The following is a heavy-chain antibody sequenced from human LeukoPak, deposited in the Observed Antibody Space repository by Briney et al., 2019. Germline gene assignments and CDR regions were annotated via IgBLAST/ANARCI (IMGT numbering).Heavy chain of an antibody. CDR1: GFTFSSYA. Sequence: PGGSLRLSCAASGFTFSSYAMSWVRQAPGKGLEWVSAISGSGGSTYYADSVKGRFTISRDNSKNTLYLQMNSLRAEDTAVYYCAKDLGIVVVPALDVWGQGTTVTVSS. CDR3: AKDLGIVVVPALDV. D-gene: IGHD2-2*01. CDR2: ISGSGGST. J-gene: IGHJ6*02. V-gene: IGHV3-23*01.